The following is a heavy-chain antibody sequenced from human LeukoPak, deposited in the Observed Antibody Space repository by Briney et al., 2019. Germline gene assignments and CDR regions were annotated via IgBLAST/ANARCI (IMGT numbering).Heavy chain of an antibody. CDR2: INPSGGST. V-gene: IGHV1-46*01. CDR1: GYTFTGYY. J-gene: IGHJ4*02. Sequence: GASVKVSCEASGYTFTGYYMHWVRQAPGQGLEWMGIINPSGGSTSYAQKFQGRVTMTRDTSTSTVYMELSSLRSEDTAVYYCAREDSSGWYVFDYWGQGTLVTVSS. D-gene: IGHD6-19*01. CDR3: AREDSSGWYVFDY.